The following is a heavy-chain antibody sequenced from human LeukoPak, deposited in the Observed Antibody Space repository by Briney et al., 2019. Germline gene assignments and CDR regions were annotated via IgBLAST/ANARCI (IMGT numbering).Heavy chain of an antibody. D-gene: IGHD6-13*01. Sequence: ASVTVSCKASGYTFTSYYMHWVRQAPGQGLEWMGIINPSGGSTSYAQKFQGRVTMTRDMSTSTVYMELSSLRSEDTAVYYCARDGIAAAGTIDYWGQGTLVTVSS. V-gene: IGHV1-46*01. J-gene: IGHJ4*02. CDR1: GYTFTSYY. CDR3: ARDGIAAAGTIDY. CDR2: INPSGGST.